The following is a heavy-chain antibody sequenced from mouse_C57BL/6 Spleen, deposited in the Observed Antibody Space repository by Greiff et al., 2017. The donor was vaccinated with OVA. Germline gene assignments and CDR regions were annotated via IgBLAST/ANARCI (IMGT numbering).Heavy chain of an antibody. V-gene: IGHV7-3*01. Sequence: DVKLVESGGGLVQPGGSLSLSCAASGFTFTDYYMSWVRQPPGKALEWLGFIRNKANGYTTEYSASVKGRFTISRDNSQSILYLQMNALRAEDSATYYCARWPIYYDYDAFDYWGQGTTLTVSS. CDR3: ARWPIYYDYDAFDY. CDR2: IRNKANGYTT. J-gene: IGHJ2*01. CDR1: GFTFTDYY. D-gene: IGHD2-4*01.